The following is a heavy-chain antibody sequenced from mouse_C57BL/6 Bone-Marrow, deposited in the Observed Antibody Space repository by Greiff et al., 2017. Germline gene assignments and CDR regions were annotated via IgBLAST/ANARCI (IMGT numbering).Heavy chain of an antibody. D-gene: IGHD1-1*01. CDR2: ISNLAYSI. V-gene: IGHV5-15*01. CDR3: ARGDYGSSYAMDY. Sequence: EVHLVESGGGLVQPGGSLKLSCAASGFTFSDYGMAWVRQAPRKGPEWVAFISNLAYSIYYADPVTGRFTISRVNAKNTLYLEMSSLRSEDTAMYYCARGDYGSSYAMDYWGQGTSVTVSS. J-gene: IGHJ4*01. CDR1: GFTFSDYG.